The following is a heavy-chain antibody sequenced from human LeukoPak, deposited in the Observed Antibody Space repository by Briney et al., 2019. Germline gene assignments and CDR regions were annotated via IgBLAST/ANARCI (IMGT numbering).Heavy chain of an antibody. J-gene: IGHJ4*02. CDR3: ARVMPPQYSSSWPPLYYLDY. V-gene: IGHV4-34*01. D-gene: IGHD6-13*01. Sequence: PSETLSLTCAVYGGSFSGYYWSWIRQPPGKGLEWIGEINHSGSTNYNPSLKSRVTILVDTSKNQFSLKLSSVTAADTAVYYCARVMPPQYSSSWPPLYYLDYWGQGTLVTVSS. CDR1: GGSFSGYY. CDR2: INHSGST.